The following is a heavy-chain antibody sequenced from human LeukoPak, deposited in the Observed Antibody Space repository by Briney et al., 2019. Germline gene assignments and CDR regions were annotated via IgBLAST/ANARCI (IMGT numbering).Heavy chain of an antibody. CDR1: GFTFSSYS. Sequence: GGSLRLSCAASGFTFSSYSMNWVRQAPGKRLEWVSSISSSSSYIYYADSVKGRFTISRDNAKNSLYLQMNSLRAEDTAVYYCARDRLRIMTNGMDVWGQGTTVTVSS. J-gene: IGHJ6*02. CDR3: ARDRLRIMTNGMDV. CDR2: ISSSSSYI. V-gene: IGHV3-21*01. D-gene: IGHD3-16*01.